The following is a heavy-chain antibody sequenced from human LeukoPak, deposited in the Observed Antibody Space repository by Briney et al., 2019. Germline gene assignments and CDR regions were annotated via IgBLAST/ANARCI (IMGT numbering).Heavy chain of an antibody. CDR1: GFTFYDYA. V-gene: IGHV3-9*01. CDR3: AKDTVSSGVDY. J-gene: IGHJ4*02. Sequence: GRSLRLSCAASGFTFYDYAMHWVRHAPGKGLEWVSGISWNRGSIGYADSVKGRFTISRDNAKNSLYLQMNSLRAEDTALYYCAKDTVSSGVDYWGQGTLVTVSS. CDR2: ISWNRGSI. D-gene: IGHD6-25*01.